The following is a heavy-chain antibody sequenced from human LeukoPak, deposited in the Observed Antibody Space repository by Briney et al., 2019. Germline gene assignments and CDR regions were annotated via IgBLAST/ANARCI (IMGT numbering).Heavy chain of an antibody. J-gene: IGHJ4*02. CDR2: IDTDGSSK. V-gene: IGHV3-74*01. CDR3: ARVGGSSDFDY. D-gene: IGHD3-10*01. CDR1: GFTFSSYW. Sequence: PGGSLRLSCAASGFTFSSYWMHWVRQAPGKGLVWVSRIDTDGSSKSYADSVKGRFTVSRDNAKNTLYLQMNSLRAEDTAVYYCARVGGSSDFDYWGQGTLVTVSS.